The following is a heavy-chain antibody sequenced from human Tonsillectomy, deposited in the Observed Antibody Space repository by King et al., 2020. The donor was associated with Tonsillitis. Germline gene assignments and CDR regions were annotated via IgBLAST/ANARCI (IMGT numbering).Heavy chain of an antibody. V-gene: IGHV1-2*05. Sequence: VQLVESGAEVKKPGASVKVSCKAPGYTFTGYYMHWVRQAPGQGLEWMGRINPNSGDTNYAQKFQGRVTMTRETSISTAYMELSRLRSDDTVVYYWARSIYGCRYASFDYWGQGTLVTVSS. CDR1: GYTFTGYY. J-gene: IGHJ4*02. CDR2: INPNSGDT. CDR3: ARSIYGCRYASFDY. D-gene: IGHD3-10*01.